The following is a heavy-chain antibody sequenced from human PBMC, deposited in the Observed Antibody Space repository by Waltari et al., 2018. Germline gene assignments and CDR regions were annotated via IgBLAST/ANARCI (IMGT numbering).Heavy chain of an antibody. D-gene: IGHD3-10*01. CDR2: VSFDGSTT. V-gene: IGHV3-30*18. CDR3: AKDAFGNTYLDH. CDR1: GFSLSHFG. J-gene: IGHJ5*02. Sequence: QVQLVESGGGVVQPGMSLRLSCAASGFSLSHFGMHWVRQAPGKGRGWVALVSFDGSTTYYADSVRGRFTISRDNSKNTLYLDINTLRVDDTAIYYCAKDAFGNTYLDHWGQGTLVTVSS.